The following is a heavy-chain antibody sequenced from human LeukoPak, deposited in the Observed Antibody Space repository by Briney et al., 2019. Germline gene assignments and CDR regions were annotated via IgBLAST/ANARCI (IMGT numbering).Heavy chain of an antibody. Sequence: PSETLSLTCTVSGGSISSSSYYWGWIRQPPGTGLEWIGSIYYSGSTYYNPSLKSRVTISADTSKNQFSLKLSSVTAADTAVYYCARGSRRGDYAIDSWGQGTLVTVSS. CDR3: ARGSRRGDYAIDS. J-gene: IGHJ4*02. D-gene: IGHD4-17*01. CDR2: IYYSGST. CDR1: GGSISSSSYY. V-gene: IGHV4-39*01.